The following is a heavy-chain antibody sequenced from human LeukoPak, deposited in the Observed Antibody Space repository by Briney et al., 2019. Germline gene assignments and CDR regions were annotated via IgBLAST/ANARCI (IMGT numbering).Heavy chain of an antibody. CDR3: ARQRSTAYYDSSGLPYDAFDI. CDR1: GYRFTSYW. D-gene: IGHD3-22*01. CDR2: IYPGDSDT. Sequence: GESLKISCQGSGYRFTSYWIGWVRQMPGKGLEWMGIIYPGDSDTRYSPYFQGQVSISADKSITTGYLQWRSLKASDTAMYYCARQRSTAYYDSSGLPYDAFDIWGQGTMVTVSS. J-gene: IGHJ3*02. V-gene: IGHV5-51*01.